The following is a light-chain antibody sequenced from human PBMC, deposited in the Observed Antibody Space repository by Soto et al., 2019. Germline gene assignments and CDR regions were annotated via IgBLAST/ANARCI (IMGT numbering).Light chain of an antibody. Sequence: EIVMTQSPATLSVSPGERATLSCRASQSVSSNLAWYQQNPGQAPRLLISGASTRATGIPARFSGSGSGTEFTLTISSLQSAYFVVYYCQQYNNWPPYPFGQGTKLEIK. CDR3: QQYNNWPPYP. CDR1: QSVSSN. J-gene: IGKJ2*01. CDR2: GAS. V-gene: IGKV3-15*01.